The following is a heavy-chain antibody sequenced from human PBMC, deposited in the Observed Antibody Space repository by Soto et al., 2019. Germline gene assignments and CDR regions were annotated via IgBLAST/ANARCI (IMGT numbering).Heavy chain of an antibody. CDR3: ATSGSHCSGGSCLFYYGMYV. J-gene: IGHJ6*02. D-gene: IGHD2-15*01. Sequence: QVQLVQSGAEMKKPGSSVKVSCKASGGTFSSYAISWVRQAPGQGLEWMGGIIPIFVTANYAQKFQGRVTITADESTSTAYMELSSLRSEDTAVYYCATSGSHCSGGSCLFYYGMYVWGQGTTVTVSS. CDR1: GGTFSSYA. V-gene: IGHV1-69*01. CDR2: IIPIFVTA.